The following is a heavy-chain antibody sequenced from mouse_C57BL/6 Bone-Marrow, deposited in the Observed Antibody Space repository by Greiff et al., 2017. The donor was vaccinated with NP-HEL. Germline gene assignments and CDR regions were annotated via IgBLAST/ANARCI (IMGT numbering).Heavy chain of an antibody. Sequence: VQLQQSGAELARPGASVKLSCKASGYTFTSYGISWVKQRTGQGLEWIGEIYPRRGNTYYNEKVKGKATLTADKASSTAYMEIRSLTSEDSAVYVCARSGDYKGSRGFAYWGQGTLVTVSA. CDR3: ARSGDYKGSRGFAY. CDR1: GYTFTSYG. J-gene: IGHJ3*01. V-gene: IGHV1-81*01. CDR2: IYPRRGNT. D-gene: IGHD1-1*01.